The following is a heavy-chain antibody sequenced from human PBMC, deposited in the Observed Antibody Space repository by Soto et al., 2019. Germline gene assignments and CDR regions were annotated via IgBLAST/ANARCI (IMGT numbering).Heavy chain of an antibody. CDR1: GYTFRSYG. CDR2: ISAYNGNT. D-gene: IGHD1-26*01. J-gene: IGHJ5*02. CDR3: ARRVGATTGRFDP. Sequence: APVQVSSKAFGYTFRSYGISWVRQAPGQGLEWMGWISAYNGNTNYAQKLQGRITMTTDTSTSTAYMELRSLRSDDTAVYYCARRVGATTGRFDPWGQGTLVTVSS. V-gene: IGHV1-18*04.